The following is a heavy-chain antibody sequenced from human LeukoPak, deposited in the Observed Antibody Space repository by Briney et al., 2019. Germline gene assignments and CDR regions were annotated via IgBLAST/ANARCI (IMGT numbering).Heavy chain of an antibody. CDR2: INTNTGNP. V-gene: IGHV7-4-1*02. CDR3: ARDPHQIVGATTFFDY. CDR1: GLSLTHDG. J-gene: IGHJ4*02. D-gene: IGHD1-26*01. Sequence: ASVKVSCKASGLSLTHDGISWVRQAPGQGLEWTGSINTNTGNPTYAQGFTGRFVFSLDTSVSTAYLQISSLKAEDTAMYYCARDPHQIVGATTFFDYWGQGTLVTVSS.